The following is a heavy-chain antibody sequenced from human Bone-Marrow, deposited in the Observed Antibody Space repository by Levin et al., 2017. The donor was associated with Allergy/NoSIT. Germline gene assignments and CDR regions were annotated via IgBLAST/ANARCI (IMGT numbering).Heavy chain of an antibody. J-gene: IGHJ6*02. V-gene: IGHV3-66*01. CDR2: IYSGGSA. CDR1: EFIVSSNY. D-gene: IGHD6-6*01. CDR3: EARSNGMDV. Sequence: LSLTCAASEFIVSSNYMSWVRQAPGKGLDWVSVIYSGGSAYYAESVKGRFTISRDNSKNTLYLQMNSLRAEDTAVYYCEARSNGMDVWGQGTTVTVSS.